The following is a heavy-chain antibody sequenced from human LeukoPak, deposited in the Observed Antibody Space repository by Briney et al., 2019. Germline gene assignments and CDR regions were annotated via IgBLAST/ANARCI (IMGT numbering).Heavy chain of an antibody. V-gene: IGHV3-30*02. CDR2: IQNDGSDK. J-gene: IGHJ4*02. CDR1: GINFRSSG. Sequence: GGSLRLSCAASGINFRSSGMRWVRQAPGKGLEWVTFIQNDGSDKYYAASVKGRFTISRDNSKNTVYLHMASLRADDTALYYCAREGGRAVPGRFDQWGQGTLLTVSS. CDR3: AREGGRAVPGRFDQ. D-gene: IGHD6-13*01.